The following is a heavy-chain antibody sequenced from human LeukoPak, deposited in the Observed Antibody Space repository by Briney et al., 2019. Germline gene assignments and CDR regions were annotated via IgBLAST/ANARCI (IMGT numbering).Heavy chain of an antibody. V-gene: IGHV3-21*01. D-gene: IGHD1-20*01. CDR1: AFTFSSYT. CDR2: ISSSGNFI. Sequence: GGSLRLSCAASAFTFSSYTMNWVRQAPGKGLEWVASISSSGNFIYYGDSVKGRFTISRDNAKNSLYRQMNSLRGDDTAVYYCARVRYNWNSDYWGQGTLVSVSS. CDR3: ARVRYNWNSDY. J-gene: IGHJ4*02.